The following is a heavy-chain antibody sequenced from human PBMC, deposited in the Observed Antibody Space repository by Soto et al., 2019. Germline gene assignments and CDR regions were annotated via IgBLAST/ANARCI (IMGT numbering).Heavy chain of an antibody. CDR2: IIPIFGTA. Sequence: SGKVPCKASGGTFSSYAISWLRQAPGQGLEWMGGIIPIFGTANYAQKFQGRVTITADKSTSTAYMELSSLRSEDTAVYYCARELVVAYFDYWGQGTLVTVSS. CDR3: ARELVVAYFDY. CDR1: GGTFSSYA. V-gene: IGHV1-69*06. D-gene: IGHD2-15*01. J-gene: IGHJ4*02.